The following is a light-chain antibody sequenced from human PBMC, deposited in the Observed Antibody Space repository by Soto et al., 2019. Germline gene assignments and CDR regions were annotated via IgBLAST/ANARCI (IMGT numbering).Light chain of an antibody. CDR2: GAS. CDR3: QQYGSSAPIT. J-gene: IGKJ5*01. CDR1: QSVSNNY. V-gene: IGKV3-20*01. Sequence: IVLTQSPDTLSLSPGERATLSCRAIQSVSNNYLAWYQQKPGQAPRLLIYGASNRATGIPDRFSGSGSETDFTLTISRLEPEDFALYYCQQYGSSAPITFGQGTRLEIK.